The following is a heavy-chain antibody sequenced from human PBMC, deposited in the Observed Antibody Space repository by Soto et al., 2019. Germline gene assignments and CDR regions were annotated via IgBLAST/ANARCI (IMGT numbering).Heavy chain of an antibody. CDR2: IYWDDDK. J-gene: IGHJ1*01. CDR1: GFSLSTTGVG. D-gene: IGHD3-10*01. V-gene: IGHV2-5*02. CDR3: ARRGGFFQH. Sequence: QITLKESGPTLVKPTQTLTLTCTFSGFSLSTTGVGVGWIRQPPGKALEWLALIYWDDDKRYSPSPKSRLTIPKDTSKNQVVLTMTNMDPVDTATYYCARRGGFFQHWGQGTLVTVSS.